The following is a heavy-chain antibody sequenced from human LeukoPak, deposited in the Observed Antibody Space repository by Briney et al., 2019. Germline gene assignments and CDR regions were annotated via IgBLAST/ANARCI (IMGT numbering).Heavy chain of an antibody. J-gene: IGHJ4*02. CDR3: ARDATARDYSNSDY. CDR1: GYTFTGYY. Sequence: ASVKVSCKASGYTFTGYYIHWVRQAPGQGLEWMGWINPNSAGTNYAQKFQGRVTMTRDTSTSTAYMELSSLRSDDTAVYYCARDATARDYSNSDYWGQGTLVTVSS. D-gene: IGHD4-11*01. CDR2: INPNSAGT. V-gene: IGHV1-2*02.